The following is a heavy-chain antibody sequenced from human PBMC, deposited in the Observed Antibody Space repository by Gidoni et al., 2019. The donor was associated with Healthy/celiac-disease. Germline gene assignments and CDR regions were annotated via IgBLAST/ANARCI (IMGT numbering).Heavy chain of an antibody. J-gene: IGHJ4*02. V-gene: IGHV1-2*02. CDR3: ARGYSSSAPFDY. Sequence: QVQLVQSGAEVTKPGASVKVSGKAPGYTFTGYYVHWVRQAPGQGLEWMGWINPNSGGTNYAQKFQGRVTMTRDTSISTAYMELSRLRSDATAVYYCARGYSSSAPFDYWGQGTLVTVSS. D-gene: IGHD6-6*01. CDR1: GYTFTGYY. CDR2: INPNSGGT.